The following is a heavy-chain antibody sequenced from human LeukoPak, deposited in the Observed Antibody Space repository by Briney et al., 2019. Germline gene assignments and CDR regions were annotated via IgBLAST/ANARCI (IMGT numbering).Heavy chain of an antibody. CDR1: GGSISSYY. D-gene: IGHD5-12*01. V-gene: IGHV4-59*08. Sequence: KPSETLSLTCTVSGGSISSYYWTWIQQPPGKGLEWIGYIYFSGGTFYNPSLKSRVTISVDTSKNQFSLNLYSVTAADTAVYYCARHYDYSTSWDPFDYWGQGTLVTVSS. J-gene: IGHJ4*02. CDR2: IYFSGGT. CDR3: ARHYDYSTSWDPFDY.